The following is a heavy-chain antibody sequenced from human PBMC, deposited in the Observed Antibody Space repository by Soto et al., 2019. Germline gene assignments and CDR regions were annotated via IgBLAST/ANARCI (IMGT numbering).Heavy chain of an antibody. CDR2: IWYDGSNK. D-gene: IGHD4-17*01. V-gene: IGHV3-33*01. CDR1: GFTFSSYG. J-gene: IGHJ6*02. CDR3: ARVGSSAVTTLAGGMDV. Sequence: GGSLRLSCAASGFTFSSYGMHWVRQAPGKGLEWVAVIWYDGSNKYYADSVKGRFTISRDNSKNTLYLQMNSLRAEDTAVYYCARVGSSAVTTLAGGMDVWGQGTTVTVSS.